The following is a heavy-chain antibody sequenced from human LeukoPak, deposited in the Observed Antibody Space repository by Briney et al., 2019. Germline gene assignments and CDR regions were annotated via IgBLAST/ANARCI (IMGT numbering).Heavy chain of an antibody. V-gene: IGHV3-23*01. CDR1: GFTFSSHG. J-gene: IGHJ4*02. Sequence: GGSLRLSCAASGFTFSSHGMNWVRQAPGKRLEWVSGISPNGVITYYAESVKGRFTISRDNPKGTVSLQMNSLRPEDTAVYYGAKDDAWLQYGDWGRGTLVTVSS. CDR3: AKDDAWLQYGD. CDR2: ISPNGVIT. D-gene: IGHD5-24*01.